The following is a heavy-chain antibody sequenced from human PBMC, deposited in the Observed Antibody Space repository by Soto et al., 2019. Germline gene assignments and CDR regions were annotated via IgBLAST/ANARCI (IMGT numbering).Heavy chain of an antibody. D-gene: IGHD3-22*01. CDR2: ISPNSGNI. J-gene: IGHJ6*02. V-gene: IGHV1-18*01. CDR3: VKDRDSNTWPSRDV. Sequence: ASVKVSCKTSGYTFTRNGISWLRQAPGQGLGWMGWISPNSGNIKYAQKLQGRVIMTTDTSTSTAYMELRSLRSDDTAVYYCVKDRDSNTWPSRDVWGPGTTVTVSS. CDR1: GYTFTRNG.